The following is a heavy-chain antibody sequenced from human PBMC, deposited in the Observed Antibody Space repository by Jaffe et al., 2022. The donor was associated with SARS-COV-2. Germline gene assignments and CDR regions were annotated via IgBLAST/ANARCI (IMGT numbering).Heavy chain of an antibody. CDR2: IYWNDDK. V-gene: IGHV2-5*01. J-gene: IGHJ1*01. Sequence: QITLKESGPTLVKPTQTLTLTCTFSGFSLSTSGVGVGWIRQPPGKALEWLALIYWNDDKRYSPSLKSRLTITKDTSKNQVVLTMTNMDPVDTATYYCAHSSPAAAAEYFQHWGQGTLVTVSS. D-gene: IGHD2-2*01. CDR1: GFSLSTSGVG. CDR3: AHSSPAAAAEYFQH.